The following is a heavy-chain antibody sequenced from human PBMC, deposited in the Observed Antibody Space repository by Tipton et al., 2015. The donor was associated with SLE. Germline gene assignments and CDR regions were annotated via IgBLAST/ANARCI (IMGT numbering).Heavy chain of an antibody. CDR1: GFTFSDYY. V-gene: IGHV3-11*01. Sequence: SLRLSCAASGFTFSDYYMSWIRQAPGKGLEWISYIASSTSTKYYADSVKGRFVVSRDEANNLVFLQLNSLRAEDTAVYYCARGRWELRAWGQGTLVTVSS. J-gene: IGHJ4*02. CDR2: IASSTSTK. D-gene: IGHD1-7*01. CDR3: ARGRWELRA.